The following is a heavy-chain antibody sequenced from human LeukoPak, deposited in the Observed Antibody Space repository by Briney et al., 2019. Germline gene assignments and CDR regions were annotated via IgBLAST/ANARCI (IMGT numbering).Heavy chain of an antibody. J-gene: IGHJ3*02. D-gene: IGHD6-13*01. Sequence: PSETLSLTCSVSDYSISSGYYWGWIRQPPGKGLEWIGSIYHSGSTYYNPSLKSRVTISVDTSKDHFSLKLTSVTAADTAVYYCAKVLRSSSWYAAFDIWGQGTMVTVSS. CDR2: IYHSGST. CDR3: AKVLRSSSWYAAFDI. CDR1: DYSISSGYY. V-gene: IGHV4-38-2*02.